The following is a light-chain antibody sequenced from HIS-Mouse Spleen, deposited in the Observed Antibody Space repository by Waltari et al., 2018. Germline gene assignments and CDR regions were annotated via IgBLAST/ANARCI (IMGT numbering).Light chain of an antibody. J-gene: IGKJ1*01. Sequence: DIQMTQSPSSLSASVGDRVTITSPASQDISNYLNWYQQKPGKAPKLLIYDASNLETGVPSRFSGSGSGTDFTFTISSLQPEDIATYYCQQYDNLPWTFGQGTKVEIK. V-gene: IGKV1-33*01. CDR1: QDISNY. CDR2: DAS. CDR3: QQYDNLPWT.